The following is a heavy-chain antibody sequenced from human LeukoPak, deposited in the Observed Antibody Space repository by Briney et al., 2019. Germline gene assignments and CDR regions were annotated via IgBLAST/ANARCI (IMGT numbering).Heavy chain of an antibody. J-gene: IGHJ4*02. V-gene: IGHV4-59*08. CDR3: ARYWSRFDY. D-gene: IGHD1-1*01. CDR2: IYYSGTT. Sequence: PSETLSLTCTVSGGSISSYYWSWIRQPPGKGLEWIGYIYYSGTTNYSPSLKSRVTISVDTSKNQFSLKLSSVTAAGTAVYFCARYWSRFDYWGQGTLVTVSS. CDR1: GGSISSYY.